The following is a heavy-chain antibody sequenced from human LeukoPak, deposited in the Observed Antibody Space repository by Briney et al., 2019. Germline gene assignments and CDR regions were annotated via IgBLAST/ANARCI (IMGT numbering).Heavy chain of an antibody. CDR1: GFTFSSYM. J-gene: IGHJ4*02. CDR2: ISNDGTI. V-gene: IGHV3-74*01. CDR3: ARDWRGSLDY. D-gene: IGHD1-26*01. Sequence: GGSLRLSCAASGFTFSSYMTHWVRQAPGKGLVWVSHISNDGTIRYADSVKGRFTISRDNAKNTLYLQMNSLRAEDTAVYYCARDWRGSLDYRGQGTLVTVSS.